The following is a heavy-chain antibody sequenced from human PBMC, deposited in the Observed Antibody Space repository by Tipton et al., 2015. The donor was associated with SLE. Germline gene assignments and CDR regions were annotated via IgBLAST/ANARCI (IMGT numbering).Heavy chain of an antibody. Sequence: TLSLTCTVSGGSISSGSYYWSWIRQPAGKGLEWIGYIYTSGSTNYNPSLKSRVTISVDTSKNQFSLKLSSVTAADTAVYYCARDGGQWLVRRYFQHWGQGTLVTVSS. J-gene: IGHJ1*01. D-gene: IGHD6-19*01. V-gene: IGHV4-61*09. CDR1: GGSISSGSYY. CDR3: ARDGGQWLVRRYFQH. CDR2: IYTSGST.